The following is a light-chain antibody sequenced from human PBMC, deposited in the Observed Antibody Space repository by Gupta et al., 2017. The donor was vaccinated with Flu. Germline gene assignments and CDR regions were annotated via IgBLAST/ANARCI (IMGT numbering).Light chain of an antibody. CDR1: KLGDKY. J-gene: IGLJ2*01. Sequence: SYELTQTLSVSVCPGQTASLTCSGDKLGDKYACWYQQKPGQSPVLVIYQDSKRPSGIPERFSGSNSGNTATLTISGTQAMDEADYYCQAWDSSIVFGGGTKLTVL. CDR3: QAWDSSIV. V-gene: IGLV3-1*01. CDR2: QDS.